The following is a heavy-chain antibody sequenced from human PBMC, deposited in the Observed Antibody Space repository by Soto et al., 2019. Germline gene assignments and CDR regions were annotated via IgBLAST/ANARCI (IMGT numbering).Heavy chain of an antibody. Sequence: GASVKVSCKASGYTFTSYAMHWVRQAPGQRLEWMGWINAGNGNTKYSQKFQGRVTITRDTSASTAYMELSSLRSEDTAVYYCARPAQISYYDFWSGYYETPPCDYWGQGTLVTVSS. CDR2: INAGNGNT. CDR3: ARPAQISYYDFWSGYYETPPCDY. CDR1: GYTFTSYA. J-gene: IGHJ4*02. V-gene: IGHV1-3*01. D-gene: IGHD3-3*01.